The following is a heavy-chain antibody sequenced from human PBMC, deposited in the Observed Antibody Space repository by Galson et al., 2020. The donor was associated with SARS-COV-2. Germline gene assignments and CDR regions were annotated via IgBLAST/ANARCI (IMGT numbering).Heavy chain of an antibody. V-gene: IGHV4-61*02. D-gene: IGHD4-17*01. J-gene: IGHJ4*02. CDR1: GGSISSNNYY. CDR2: ISTSGGS. CDR3: ARHHYGDYVVGY. Sequence: SETLSLTCTVSGGSISSNNYYWSWIRQPAGKGLEWIGRISTSGGSNYNPSLKSRVTISVDTSRNQFSLRLSSVTAADTAVYYCARHHYGDYVVGYWGQGTLVTVSS.